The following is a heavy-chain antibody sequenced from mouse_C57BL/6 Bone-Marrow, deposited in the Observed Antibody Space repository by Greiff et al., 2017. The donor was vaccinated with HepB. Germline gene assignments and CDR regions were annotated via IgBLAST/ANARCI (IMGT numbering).Heavy chain of an antibody. CDR2: IHPNSGST. V-gene: IGHV1-64*01. D-gene: IGHD1-1*01. CDR1: GYTFTSYW. CDR3: ARRVYYYGSSHWYFDV. J-gene: IGHJ1*03. Sequence: VQLQQPGAELVKPGASVKLSCKASGYTFTSYWMHWVKQRPGQGLEWIGMIHPNSGSTNYNEKFKSKATLTVDKSSSTAYMQLSSLTSEDSAVYYCARRVYYYGSSHWYFDVWGTGTTVTVSS.